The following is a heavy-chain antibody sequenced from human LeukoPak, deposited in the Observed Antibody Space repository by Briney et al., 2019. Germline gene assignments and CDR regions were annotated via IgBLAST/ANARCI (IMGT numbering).Heavy chain of an antibody. CDR3: AKGRGYCTGGSCYSDY. CDR1: GFTFSNYA. J-gene: IGHJ4*02. Sequence: GGSLRLSCTASGFTFSNYAMSWVRQAPGKGLEWASTISGSDGSTYYADSVKGRFTISRGNSKNTLYLQMNSLRVEDTAIYYCAKGRGYCTGGSCYSDYWGQGTLVTVSS. V-gene: IGHV3-23*01. D-gene: IGHD2-15*01. CDR2: ISGSDGST.